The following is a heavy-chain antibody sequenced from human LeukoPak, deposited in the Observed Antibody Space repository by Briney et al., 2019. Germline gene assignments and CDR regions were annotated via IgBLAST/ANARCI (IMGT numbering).Heavy chain of an antibody. CDR2: MSWNSGLL. J-gene: IGHJ6*03. Sequence: GGSLRLSCAASGFTFDDYAMHWVRQAPGKGLEWFSGMSWNSGLLGYAVSVKGRFTISRDNAKNSLYLRMNSLTPEDTALYYCAREKSYYDIYAGRPTYYYYYMDVWGKGTTVTVSS. CDR3: AREKSYYDIYAGRPTYYYYYMDV. D-gene: IGHD3-9*01. V-gene: IGHV3-9*01. CDR1: GFTFDDYA.